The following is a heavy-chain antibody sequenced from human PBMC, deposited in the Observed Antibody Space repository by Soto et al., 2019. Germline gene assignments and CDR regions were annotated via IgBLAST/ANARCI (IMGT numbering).Heavy chain of an antibody. D-gene: IGHD3-16*02. Sequence: PGGSLRLSCAASGLTVSSFYMNWVRQAPGKGLEWVSVIYSGGSTYYADSVKGRFTISRDNSKSTVDLQMNSLRAEDTAVYYCAREAAVPSANYRWIKYYTDVWGKGTTVTVSS. J-gene: IGHJ6*03. CDR3: AREAAVPSANYRWIKYYTDV. V-gene: IGHV3-66*01. CDR1: GLTVSSFY. CDR2: IYSGGST.